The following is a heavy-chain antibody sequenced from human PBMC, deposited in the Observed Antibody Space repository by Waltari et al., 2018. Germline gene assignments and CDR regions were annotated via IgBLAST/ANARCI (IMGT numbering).Heavy chain of an antibody. CDR1: GFTCSSYD. V-gene: IGHV3-13*01. CDR3: ARGRSLSSSWYYYYYYGMDV. CDR2: IGTAGDT. Sequence: EVQLVESGGGLVQPGGSLRLSCAASGFTCSSYDMHWVRQATGKGLEWVSAIGTAGDTYYPGSVKGRFTISRENAKNSLYLQMNSLRAGDTAVYYCARGRSLSSSWYYYYYYGMDVWGQGTTVTVSS. D-gene: IGHD6-13*01. J-gene: IGHJ6*02.